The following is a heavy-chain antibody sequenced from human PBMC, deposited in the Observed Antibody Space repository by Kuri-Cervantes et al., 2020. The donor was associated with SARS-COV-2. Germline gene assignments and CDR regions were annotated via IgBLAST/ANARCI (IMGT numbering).Heavy chain of an antibody. CDR2: IYYSGST. Sequence: GSLRLSCTVSGGSISSSSYYWGWIRQPPGKGLEWIGSIYYSGSTYYNPSPKSRVTISVDTSKNQFSLKLSSVTAADTAVYYCARISRTYAFDIWGQGTMVTVSS. CDR1: GGSISSSSYY. J-gene: IGHJ3*02. CDR3: ARISRTYAFDI. V-gene: IGHV4-39*07. D-gene: IGHD1-14*01.